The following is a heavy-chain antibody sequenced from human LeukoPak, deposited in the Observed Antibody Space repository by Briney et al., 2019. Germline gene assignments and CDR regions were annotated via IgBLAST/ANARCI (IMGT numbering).Heavy chain of an antibody. Sequence: GGSLRPSCAASGFTFSSYWMHWVRQAPGKGLVWVSRINSDGSSTSYADSVKGRFTISRDNAKNTLYLQMNSLRAEDTAVYYCARVSFLGDYPVGLDYWGQGTLVTVSS. V-gene: IGHV3-74*01. J-gene: IGHJ4*02. CDR1: GFTFSSYW. CDR2: INSDGSST. D-gene: IGHD4-17*01. CDR3: ARVSFLGDYPVGLDY.